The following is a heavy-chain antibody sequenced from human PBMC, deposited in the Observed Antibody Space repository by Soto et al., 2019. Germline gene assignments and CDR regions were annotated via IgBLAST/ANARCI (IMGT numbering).Heavy chain of an antibody. CDR1: GFTFDDYA. D-gene: IGHD6-13*01. Sequence: EVQLVESGGGLVQPGRSLRLSCAASGFTFDDYAMHWVRQAPGKGLEWVSGISWNSGSIGYADSVKGRFTISRDNAKNSLYLQMNSLRAEDTALYYCARVGAAAGSVFDYWGQGTLVTVSS. V-gene: IGHV3-9*01. J-gene: IGHJ4*02. CDR2: ISWNSGSI. CDR3: ARVGAAAGSVFDY.